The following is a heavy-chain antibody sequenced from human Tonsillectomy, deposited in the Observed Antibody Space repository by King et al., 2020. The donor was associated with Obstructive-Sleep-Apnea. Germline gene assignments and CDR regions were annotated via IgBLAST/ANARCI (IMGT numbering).Heavy chain of an antibody. CDR2: IVVGSGST. J-gene: IGHJ1*01. Sequence: QLVQSGPEVKKPGTSLKVSCKASGFTFCKSAILWVREARGQRLVWLGGIVVGSGSTSVLQKFQERVTYVRDISTSTTYMELSNLRSDDSAIYYCVLMFDDGSWSGPGPWGQGTVLSVSP. CDR3: VLMFDDGSWSGPGP. V-gene: IGHV1-58*02. D-gene: IGHD3-3*01. CDR1: GFTFCKSA.